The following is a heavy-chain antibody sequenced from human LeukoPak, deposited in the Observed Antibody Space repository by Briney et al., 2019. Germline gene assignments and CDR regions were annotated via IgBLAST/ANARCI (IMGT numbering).Heavy chain of an antibody. V-gene: IGHV3-9*01. CDR3: ARDTDYDSSGYYSS. J-gene: IGHJ2*01. CDR1: GFTLDDYA. Sequence: GGSLRLSCAASGFTLDDYAMHWVRQAPGKGLEWVSGISWNSGSIGYADSVKGRFTISRDNAKNSLYLQMNSLRAEDTALYYCARDTDYDSSGYYSSWGRGTLVTVSS. CDR2: ISWNSGSI. D-gene: IGHD3-22*01.